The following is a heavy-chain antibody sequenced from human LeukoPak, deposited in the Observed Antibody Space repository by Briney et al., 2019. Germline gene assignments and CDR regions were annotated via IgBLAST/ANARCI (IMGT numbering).Heavy chain of an antibody. J-gene: IGHJ5*02. D-gene: IGHD3-10*01. CDR2: INIDGSST. V-gene: IGHV3-74*01. CDR1: GFTFSSYW. Sequence: PGGSLRLSCAASGFTFSSYWMHWVRQAPGKGLVWVSRINIDGSSTNYADSVKGRFTISRDYAKNTLYLQMNSLRAEDTAVYYCARAVYYGSGTYVPWGQGTLVTVSS. CDR3: ARAVYYGSGTYVP.